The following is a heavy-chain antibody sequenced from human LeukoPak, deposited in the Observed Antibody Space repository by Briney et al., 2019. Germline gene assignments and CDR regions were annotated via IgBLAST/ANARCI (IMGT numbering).Heavy chain of an antibody. CDR1: GDSISSNNYY. CDR2: IYYSGNT. CDR3: TRTQYCNGGSCYTEVAY. Sequence: SETLSLICSVSGDSISSNNYYWGWIRQAPGTGLEWIGSIYYSGNTYYNPSLKSRATIYVDTSKNQFSLRLDSVTAADTAVYYCTRTQYCNGGSCYTEVAYWGQGTLVTVSS. D-gene: IGHD2-15*01. V-gene: IGHV4-39*01. J-gene: IGHJ4*02.